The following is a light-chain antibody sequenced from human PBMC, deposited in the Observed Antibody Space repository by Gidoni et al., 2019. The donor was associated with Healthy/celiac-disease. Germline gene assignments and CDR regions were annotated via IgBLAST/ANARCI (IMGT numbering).Light chain of an antibody. V-gene: IGKV1-39*01. Sequence: DIQMTQSPSSLSASVGDRVTITCRASQSISSYLHWYQQKPGKAPKLLIYAASSLQSGVPSRFSGSGSGTDFTLTISRLQLEDFATYYCQQSYSTPYTFGQGTKLEIK. CDR3: QQSYSTPYT. CDR2: AAS. CDR1: QSISSY. J-gene: IGKJ2*01.